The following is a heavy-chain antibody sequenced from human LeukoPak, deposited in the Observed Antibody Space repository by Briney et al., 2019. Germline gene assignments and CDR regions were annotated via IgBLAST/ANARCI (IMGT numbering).Heavy chain of an antibody. CDR3: ARGWDYDSGGRPTAYVY. D-gene: IGHD3-22*01. J-gene: IGHJ4*02. V-gene: IGHV1-69*13. CDR2: IIPNFGAA. CDR1: GGTFSNYA. Sequence: SVKVSCKASGGTFSNYAISWVRQAPGQGLEWMGGIIPNFGAANYAQKFRGKVTITADESTSTAYMELSGLRSEDTAVYYCARGWDYDSGGRPTAYVYWGQGTLVSVSS.